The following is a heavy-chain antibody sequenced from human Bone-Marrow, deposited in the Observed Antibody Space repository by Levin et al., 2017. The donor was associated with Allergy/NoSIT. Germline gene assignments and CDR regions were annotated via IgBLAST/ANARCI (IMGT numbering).Heavy chain of an antibody. CDR2: INSSSGTI. J-gene: IGHJ4*02. Sequence: GSLKISCATSGFTFSSYSMNWVRQAPGKGLEWVSYINSSSGTIYYADSVKGRFTISRDNAKKSLYLQMSSLRVEDTAVYYCVRGLPDYWGQGTLVTVSS. V-gene: IGHV3-48*01. CDR1: GFTFSSYS. CDR3: VRGLPDY.